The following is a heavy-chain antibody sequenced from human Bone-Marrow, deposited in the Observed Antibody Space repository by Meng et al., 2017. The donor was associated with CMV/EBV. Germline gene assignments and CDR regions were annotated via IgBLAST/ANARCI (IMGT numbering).Heavy chain of an antibody. CDR1: GYTFTSYY. J-gene: IGHJ5*02. CDR3: ANCSAALSS. CDR2: INPSGGST. D-gene: IGHD1-1*01. Sequence: ASVKVSCKASGYTFTSYYMHWVRQAPGQGLEWMGIINPSGGSTSYAQKFQGRVTITTDESTSTAYMEVRSLRSDDTPFYYCANCSAALSSCGQGTLVTVSS. V-gene: IGHV1-46*01.